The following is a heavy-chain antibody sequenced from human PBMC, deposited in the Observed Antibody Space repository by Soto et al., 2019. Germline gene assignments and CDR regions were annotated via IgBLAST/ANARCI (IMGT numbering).Heavy chain of an antibody. CDR1: GFTFNTYA. J-gene: IGHJ4*02. V-gene: IGHV3-23*01. CDR3: AKDQIGGGGSYFHFDC. CDR2: INGLGGVT. D-gene: IGHD3-10*01. Sequence: EVQLLESGGGLVQPGGSLRLSCAASGFTFNTYAMNWVRQAPGKGLEWVSSINGLGGVTYYADSVKGRFTISTDNSKSTVFLKMSSLRAEDTALYYCAKDQIGGGGSYFHFDCWGQGTLVTVSS.